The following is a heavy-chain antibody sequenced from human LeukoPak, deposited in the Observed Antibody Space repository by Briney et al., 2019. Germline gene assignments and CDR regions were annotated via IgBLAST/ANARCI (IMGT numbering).Heavy chain of an antibody. D-gene: IGHD3-16*01. J-gene: IGHJ4*02. V-gene: IGHV4-4*02. CDR1: GFTFSSYGM. Sequence: GSLRLSCAASGFTFSSYGMSWVRQPPGKGLEWIGEIYHSGSTNYNPSLKSRVTISVDKSKNQFSLKLSSVTAADTAVYYCARDLVGGEGFDYWGQGTLVTVSS. CDR2: IYHSGST. CDR3: ARDLVGGEGFDY.